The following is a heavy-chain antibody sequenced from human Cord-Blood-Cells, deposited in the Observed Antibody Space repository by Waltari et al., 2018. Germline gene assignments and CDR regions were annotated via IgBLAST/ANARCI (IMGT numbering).Heavy chain of an antibody. Sequence: QLQLQESGSGLVKPSQTLSLTCAVSGGSISSGGYSWSWIRQPPGKGLEWSGYIYHSGSTYYNPSLKSRVTISVDRSKNQFSLKLSSVTAADTAVYYCASTYYDFWSGYYDAFDIWGQVTMVTVSS. CDR1: GGSISSGGYS. D-gene: IGHD3-3*01. J-gene: IGHJ3*02. CDR3: ASTYYDFWSGYYDAFDI. V-gene: IGHV4-30-2*01. CDR2: IYHSGST.